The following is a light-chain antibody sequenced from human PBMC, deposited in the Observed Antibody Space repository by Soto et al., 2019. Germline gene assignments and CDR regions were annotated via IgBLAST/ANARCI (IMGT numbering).Light chain of an antibody. V-gene: IGLV2-14*01. Sequence: QSVLTQPASVSGSPGQSLTISCTGTSSDVGGYNYVSWFQQHPGQAPKLMIYDVSNRPSGVPNRFSGSKSGNTASLTISGLQTEDEAEYYCSSYTSSSTLVYVFGTGTKLTVL. CDR2: DVS. CDR3: SSYTSSSTLVYV. J-gene: IGLJ1*01. CDR1: SSDVGGYNY.